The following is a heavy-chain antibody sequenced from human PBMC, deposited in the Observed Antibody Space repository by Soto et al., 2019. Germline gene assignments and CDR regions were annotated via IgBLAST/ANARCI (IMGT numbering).Heavy chain of an antibody. J-gene: IGHJ4*02. D-gene: IGHD4-17*01. CDR2: ISWNSGNI. Sequence: PGGSLRLSCAASGFTFSSYWMSWVRQAPGKGLEWVSGISWNSGNIGYAGSVKGRFTISRDNAKNSLYLQMNSLRAEDTALYYCAIFRTVTTPFDYWGQGTLVTVSS. V-gene: IGHV3-9*01. CDR3: AIFRTVTTPFDY. CDR1: GFTFSSYW.